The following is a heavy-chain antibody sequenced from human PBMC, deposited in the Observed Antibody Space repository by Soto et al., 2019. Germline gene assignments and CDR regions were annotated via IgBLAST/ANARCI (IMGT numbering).Heavy chain of an antibody. CDR1: GVSFSDYS. CDR2: ITGNSEYK. J-gene: IGHJ4*02. Sequence: EVQLVESGGGLVKPGGSLRLSCVVSGVSFSDYSMNWVRQAPGKGLEWDSLITGNSEYKYYAGSVKGRFTVSRDNAKNSLDLQMNSLTVEDTAVYYCARSGELLQTFDSWGQGTLVTVSS. V-gene: IGHV3-21*06. D-gene: IGHD1-26*01. CDR3: ARSGELLQTFDS.